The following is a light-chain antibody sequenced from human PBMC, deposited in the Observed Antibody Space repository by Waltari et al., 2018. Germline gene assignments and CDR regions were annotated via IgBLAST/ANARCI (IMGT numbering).Light chain of an antibody. CDR2: DAT. CDR1: MGIDIW. Sequence: DIQMTQSPSSVSASVGARVTITCRASMGIDIWLAWYQQKPGQAPKLLIYDATRLQSGVTSRFSGSGSGTEFTLTITTLQPEDLASYYCQQTTSFPPTFGGGTKVEI. V-gene: IGKV1-12*01. J-gene: IGKJ4*01. CDR3: QQTTSFPPT.